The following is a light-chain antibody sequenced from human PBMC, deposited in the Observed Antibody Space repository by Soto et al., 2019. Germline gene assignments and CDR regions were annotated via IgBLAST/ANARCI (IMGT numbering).Light chain of an antibody. CDR2: EVT. Sequence: QSALTQPPSASGSPGQSVTISCTGTSSDVGAYNYVSWYQQHPGKAPKLMIYEVTKRPSWVPDRFSGSKSGNTASLTVSGLQAEDEAAYYCSSYSDSISVLFGGGTKLTVL. J-gene: IGLJ3*02. CDR3: SSYSDSISVL. V-gene: IGLV2-8*01. CDR1: SSDVGAYNY.